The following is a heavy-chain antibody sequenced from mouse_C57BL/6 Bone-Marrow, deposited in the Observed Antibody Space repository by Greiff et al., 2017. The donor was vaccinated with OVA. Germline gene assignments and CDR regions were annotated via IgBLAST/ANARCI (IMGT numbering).Heavy chain of an antibody. CDR1: GFTFSSYT. J-gene: IGHJ2*01. V-gene: IGHV5-9*01. CDR3: ARRRDYDRGVYYFDY. Sequence: EVKLMESGGGLVKPGGSLKLSCAASGFTFSSYTMSWVRQTPEKRLEWVATISGGGGNTYYPDSVKGRFTISRDNDKNTLYLQMSSLRSEDTALYDCARRRDYDRGVYYFDYWGQGTTLTVSS. D-gene: IGHD2-4*01. CDR2: ISGGGGNT.